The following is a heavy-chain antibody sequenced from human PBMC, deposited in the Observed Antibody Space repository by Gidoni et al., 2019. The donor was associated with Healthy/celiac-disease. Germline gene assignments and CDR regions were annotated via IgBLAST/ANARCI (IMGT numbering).Heavy chain of an antibody. CDR3: ARLGIAAAASYGMDV. CDR1: GYSFTSYW. D-gene: IGHD6-13*01. CDR2: IYPGDSDT. V-gene: IGHV5-51*03. J-gene: IGHJ6*02. Sequence: EVQLVQSGAEVKKPGESLMIPCKGSGYSFTSYWIGWVRQMPGKGLEWMGIIYPGDSDTRYSPSFQGQVTISADKSISTAYLQWSSLKASDTAMYYCARLGIAAAASYGMDVWGQGTTVTVSS.